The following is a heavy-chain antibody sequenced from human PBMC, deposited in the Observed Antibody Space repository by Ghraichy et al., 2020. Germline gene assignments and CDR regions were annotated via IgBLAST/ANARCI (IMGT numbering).Heavy chain of an antibody. Sequence: GGSLRLSCAASGFTFSSYWMHWVRQAPGKGLVWVSRISPDGSTISYADSVKGRFTISRDNAKNTLYLQMNSLRAEDTAVYYCVGSPTYFDYWGQGALVTVSS. CDR2: ISPDGSTI. CDR1: GFTFSSYW. D-gene: IGHD1-26*01. V-gene: IGHV3-74*01. J-gene: IGHJ4*02. CDR3: VGSPTYFDY.